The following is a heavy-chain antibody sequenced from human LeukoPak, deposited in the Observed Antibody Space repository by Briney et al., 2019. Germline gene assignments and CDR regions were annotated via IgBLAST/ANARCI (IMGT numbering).Heavy chain of an antibody. CDR1: GGSISSYY. Sequence: PSETLSLTCTVSGGSISSYYWSWIRQPPGKGLEWIGSIYYSGSTYYNPSLKSRVTISVDTSKNQFSLKLSSVTAADTAVYYCARKGDGYSYEFDYWGQGTLVTVSS. V-gene: IGHV4-59*05. CDR3: ARKGDGYSYEFDY. J-gene: IGHJ4*02. CDR2: IYYSGST. D-gene: IGHD5-18*01.